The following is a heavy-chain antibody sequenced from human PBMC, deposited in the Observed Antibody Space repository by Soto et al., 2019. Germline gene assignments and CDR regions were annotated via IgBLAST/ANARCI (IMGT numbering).Heavy chain of an antibody. V-gene: IGHV3-23*01. Sequence: PWGPLRLSSGACGCTFSSYGMSCVRRAPGKGLERRSAISGSGGSTYYADSVKGRFTISRDNSKNTLYLQMNSLRAEDTVLYFCAIPALLGLQPTAKCFDYWGQGTRVTVSS. CDR3: AIPALLGLQPTAKCFDY. D-gene: IGHD4-4*01. CDR2: ISGSGGST. J-gene: IGHJ4*02. CDR1: GCTFSSYG.